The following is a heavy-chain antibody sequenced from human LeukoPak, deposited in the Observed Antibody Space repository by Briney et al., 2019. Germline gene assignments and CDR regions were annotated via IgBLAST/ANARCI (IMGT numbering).Heavy chain of an antibody. J-gene: IGHJ6*03. D-gene: IGHD2-2*02. CDR3: ARALGYCSSTSCYNYYYYMDV. CDR1: GGTFSSYA. CDR2: IIPIFGTA. Sequence: LVKVSCKASGGTFSSYAISWVRQAPGQGLEWMGGIIPIFGTANYAQKFQGRVTMTRNTSISTAYMELSSLRSEDTAVYYCARALGYCSSTSCYNYYYYMDVWGKGTTVTVSS. V-gene: IGHV1-69*05.